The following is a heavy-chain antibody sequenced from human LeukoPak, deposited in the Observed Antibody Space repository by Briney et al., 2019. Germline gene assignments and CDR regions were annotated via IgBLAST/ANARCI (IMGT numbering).Heavy chain of an antibody. CDR2: IYYSGST. D-gene: IGHD2-15*01. J-gene: IGHJ4*02. V-gene: IGHV4-59*01. CDR1: GGSISSYY. Sequence: PSETLSLTCTVSGGSISSYYWSWIRQPPGKGLEWIGYIYYSGSTNYNPSLKSRVTISVDTSKNQFSLKLSSVTAEDTAVYYCARAGGYCGRISCPYYFDYWGQGSLVAVSS. CDR3: ARAGGYCGRISCPYYFDY.